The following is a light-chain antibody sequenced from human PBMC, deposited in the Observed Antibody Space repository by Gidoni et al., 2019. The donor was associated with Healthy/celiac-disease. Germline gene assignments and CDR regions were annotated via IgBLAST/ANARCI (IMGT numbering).Light chain of an antibody. CDR1: SSDVGSYNL. J-gene: IGLJ3*02. V-gene: IGLV2-23*02. Sequence: QSSLTQPASVSGSPGQSITISFTGTSSDVGSYNLVSWYQQHPGKAPKLMIYEVSKRPSGVSNRFSGSKSGNTASLTISVLQAEDEADYYCCSYAGSSAWVFGGGTKLTVL. CDR3: CSYAGSSAWV. CDR2: EVS.